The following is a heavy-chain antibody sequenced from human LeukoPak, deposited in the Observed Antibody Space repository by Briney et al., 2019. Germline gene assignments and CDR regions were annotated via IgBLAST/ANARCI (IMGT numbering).Heavy chain of an antibody. CDR3: AKIKYYYDSSGYYDLDY. Sequence: GRSLRLSCAASGFTFSSYGMHWVRQAPGKGLEWVAVISYDGSNKYYADSVKGRFTISRDNSKNTLYLQMNSLRAEDTAVYYCAKIKYYYDSSGYYDLDYWGQGTLVTVSS. V-gene: IGHV3-30*18. J-gene: IGHJ4*02. CDR2: ISYDGSNK. CDR1: GFTFSSYG. D-gene: IGHD3-22*01.